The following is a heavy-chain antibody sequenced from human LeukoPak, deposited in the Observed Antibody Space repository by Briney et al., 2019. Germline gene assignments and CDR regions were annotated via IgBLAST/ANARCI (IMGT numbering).Heavy chain of an antibody. CDR1: GFTFSSYW. J-gene: IGHJ4*02. V-gene: IGHV3-74*01. CDR2: ISPDGTTT. D-gene: IGHD1-26*01. Sequence: PGGSRRLSCAASGFTFSSYWMHWVRHVPGKGLVWVSRISPDGTTTSYADSVKGRFTISRDNAKSTLYLQVNSLRAEDTAVYYCAREHRNVGATIDWWGQGTLVTVSS. CDR3: AREHRNVGATIDW.